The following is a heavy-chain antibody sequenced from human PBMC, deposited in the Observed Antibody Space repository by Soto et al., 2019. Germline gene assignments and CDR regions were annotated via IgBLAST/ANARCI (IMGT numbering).Heavy chain of an antibody. V-gene: IGHV3-74*03. Sequence: PGGSLRLYCATTEFTFSSYWMHSVRQVTGKGLVWVSHIDSDGNYTTYADSVKGRFTISRDNAKNTVYLQMNSLRAEDTAVYYCARDFSSRSWYASEAGYWGQGT. CDR1: EFTFSSYW. CDR2: IDSDGNYT. J-gene: IGHJ4*02. D-gene: IGHD6-13*01. CDR3: ARDFSSRSWYASEAGY.